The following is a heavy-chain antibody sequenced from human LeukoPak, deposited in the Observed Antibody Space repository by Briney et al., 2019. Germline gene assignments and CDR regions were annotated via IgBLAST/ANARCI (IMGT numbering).Heavy chain of an antibody. CDR1: GSTLTEFS. V-gene: IGHV1-24*01. Sequence: AAVKVSCKVSGSTLTEFSIHWVRQAPGKGLEWMGGFVPEDDETIYAQSFQGRVTMTEDTSTDTAYMELSSLRSEDTAMYYCATIAPGDLFDSWGQGTLVTVSS. CDR2: FVPEDDET. D-gene: IGHD7-27*01. CDR3: ATIAPGDLFDS. J-gene: IGHJ4*02.